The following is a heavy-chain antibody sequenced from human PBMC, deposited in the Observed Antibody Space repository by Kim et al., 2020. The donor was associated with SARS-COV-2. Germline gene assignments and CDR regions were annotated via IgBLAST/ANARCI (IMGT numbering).Heavy chain of an antibody. CDR2: INTDGTII. Sequence: GGSLRLSCVASGFTFSSYEMNWVRQAPGKGPEWLSYINTDGTIIYYADSVKGRLSVSRENAKNSLYLQMNSLRAEDSALYYCARETIDCGGDCYDYWGQG. D-gene: IGHD2-21*02. CDR3: ARETIDCGGDCYDY. V-gene: IGHV3-48*03. CDR1: GFTFSSYE. J-gene: IGHJ4*02.